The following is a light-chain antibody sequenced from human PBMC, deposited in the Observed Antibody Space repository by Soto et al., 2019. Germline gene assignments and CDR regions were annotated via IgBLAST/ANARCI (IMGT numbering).Light chain of an antibody. V-gene: IGLV2-14*03. CDR2: DVS. CDR3: SSYTSSTTLKV. J-gene: IGLJ2*01. CDR1: SSDVGGYNY. Sequence: QSALTQPASVSGSPGQSITISCTGTSSDVGGYNYVSWYQQHPGKVPKLMIYDVSNRPSGVSNRFSGSKSGNTASLTISGLQAEDEADYYCSSYTSSTTLKVFGGGTQLTVL.